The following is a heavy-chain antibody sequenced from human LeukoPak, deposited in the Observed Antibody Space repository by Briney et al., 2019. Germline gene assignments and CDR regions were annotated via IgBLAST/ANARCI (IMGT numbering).Heavy chain of an antibody. D-gene: IGHD2-21*01. CDR1: GGSISSSSYY. CDR2: IYYSGST. V-gene: IGHV4-39*01. CDR3: ARVSLRFPRAYEGRGAFDI. Sequence: SETLSLTCTVSGGSISSSSYYWGWIRQPPGKGLEWIGSIYYSGSTYYNPSLKSRVTISVDTSKNQFSLKLSSVTAADTAVYYCARVSLRFPRAYEGRGAFDIWGQGTMVTVSS. J-gene: IGHJ3*02.